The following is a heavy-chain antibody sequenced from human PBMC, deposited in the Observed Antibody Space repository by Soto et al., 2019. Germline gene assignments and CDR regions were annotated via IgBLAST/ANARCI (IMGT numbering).Heavy chain of an antibody. CDR3: ARGGWYHGFDI. CDR1: GFTFSRYW. CDR2: IDNYGSSS. Sequence: VQVVESGGGLVQPGGSLRLSCAASGFTFSRYWMHWVRQVPGSGLVWVSRIDNYGSSSIYADSVEGRFTISRDNAKNTLYLQMNSLRAEDTAVYYCARGGWYHGFDIWGQGTLVTVSS. J-gene: IGHJ3*02. V-gene: IGHV3-74*01. D-gene: IGHD6-19*01.